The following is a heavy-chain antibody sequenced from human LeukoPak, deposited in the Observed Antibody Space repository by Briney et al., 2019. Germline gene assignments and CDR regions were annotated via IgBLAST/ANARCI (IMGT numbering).Heavy chain of an antibody. CDR2: IKQDGSEK. CDR3: ARERGSRGYSYGSQYYFDY. D-gene: IGHD5-18*01. Sequence: GGSLRLSCAASGFTFSSYWMSWVRQAPGKGLEWVANIKQDGSEKYYVDSVKGRFTISRDNAKNSLYLQMNSLRAEDTAVYYCARERGSRGYSYGSQYYFDYWGQGTLATVSS. CDR1: GFTFSSYW. V-gene: IGHV3-7*03. J-gene: IGHJ4*02.